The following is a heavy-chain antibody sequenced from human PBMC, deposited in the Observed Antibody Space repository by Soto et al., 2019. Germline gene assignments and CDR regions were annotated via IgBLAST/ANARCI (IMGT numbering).Heavy chain of an antibody. J-gene: IGHJ4*02. CDR2: VYHSGGA. Sequence: QVLLQESGPGLVKPSETLSLTCALSGASISSDNWWTWVRQSPGKGLEWIGEVYHSGGANYNRSLKSRVTISVDSYDNHFSLRLNSVTAADTALYFCARASASSLVRGAVINWGRGTQVTVSS. V-gene: IGHV4-4*02. CDR3: ARASASSLVRGAVIN. CDR1: GASISSDNW. D-gene: IGHD3-10*01.